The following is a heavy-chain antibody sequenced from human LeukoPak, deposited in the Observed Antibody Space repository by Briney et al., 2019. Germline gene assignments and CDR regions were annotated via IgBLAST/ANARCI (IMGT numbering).Heavy chain of an antibody. CDR3: ASGRLGPQGAFDI. Sequence: PSASVKVSCKASGYTFTSYDINWVRQATGQGLEWMGWMNPNSGNTGYAQKFQGRVTMTRDTSISTAYMELSRLRSDDTAVYYCASGRLGPQGAFDIWGQGTMVTVSS. D-gene: IGHD3-16*01. J-gene: IGHJ3*02. CDR2: MNPNSGNT. V-gene: IGHV1-8*01. CDR1: GYTFTSYD.